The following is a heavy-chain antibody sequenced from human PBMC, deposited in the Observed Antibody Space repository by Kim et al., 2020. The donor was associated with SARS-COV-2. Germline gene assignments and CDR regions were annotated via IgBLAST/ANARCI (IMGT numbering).Heavy chain of an antibody. Sequence: ADSVKGRFTISRDNTKNSLYLQMTSRRAEDTALYYCARIPCGGSSWYYFDHWGQGTLVTVSS. V-gene: IGHV3-11*03. CDR3: ARIPCGGSSWYYFDH. J-gene: IGHJ4*02. D-gene: IGHD6-13*01.